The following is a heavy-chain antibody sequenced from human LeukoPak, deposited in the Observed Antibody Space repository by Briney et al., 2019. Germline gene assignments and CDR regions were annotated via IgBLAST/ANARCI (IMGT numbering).Heavy chain of an antibody. CDR1: AFTVSSKY. D-gene: IGHD2-2*01. V-gene: IGHV3-53*01. J-gene: IGHJ4*02. CDR3: ARGCSSTSCYGFDY. Sequence: GGSLRLSCAASAFTVSSKYMSWVRQAPGKGLEWVSVIYSGGSTYYADSVKGRFTISRDNSKNTLYLQMNSLRAEDTAVYYCARGCSSTSCYGFDYWGQGTLVTVSS. CDR2: IYSGGST.